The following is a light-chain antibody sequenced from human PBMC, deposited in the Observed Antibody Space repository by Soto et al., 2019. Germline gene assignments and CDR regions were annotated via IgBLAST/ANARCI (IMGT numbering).Light chain of an antibody. CDR2: GAS. CDR1: HGIGNT. V-gene: IGKV3D-15*03. J-gene: IGKJ4*01. Sequence: VWHGIGNTLAWYRQKPGQTPRPLIYGASIRATGVPARFGGSGSGTGSALSTFLLHSEDVVVHCCQQVNDWPRALTFGGGTKVDIK. CDR3: QQVNDWPRALT.